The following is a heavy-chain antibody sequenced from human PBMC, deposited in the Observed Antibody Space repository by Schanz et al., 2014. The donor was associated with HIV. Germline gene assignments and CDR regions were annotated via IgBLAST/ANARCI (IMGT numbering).Heavy chain of an antibody. CDR1: GYTFPSYG. D-gene: IGHD1-26*01. Sequence: QIQLVQSGVEVRKPGASVKVSCKAAGYTFPSYGISWVRQAPGQGLEWMGWVSAYNGDTKYAQKLQGRVTMTTDTSTSTAYMELRSLRSDDTAVYYCARGLVGGGFWGQGTLVTVSS. J-gene: IGHJ4*02. CDR3: ARGLVGGGF. V-gene: IGHV1-18*01. CDR2: VSAYNGDT.